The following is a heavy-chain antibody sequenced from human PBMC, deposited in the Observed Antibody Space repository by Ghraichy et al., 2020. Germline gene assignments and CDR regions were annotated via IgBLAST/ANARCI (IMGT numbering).Heavy chain of an antibody. Sequence: GESLNISCAASGFTFSSHAMSWVRQAPGKGLQWVSTISPSGGRTDYADSLKGRFTISRDNSKRSLSLQMHSLTVDDTAIYYCAKESGYSSGWYWTDWGQGVLVTVSS. CDR2: ISPSGGRT. CDR3: AKESGYSSGWYWTD. J-gene: IGHJ4*02. V-gene: IGHV3-23*01. D-gene: IGHD5-12*01. CDR1: GFTFSSHA.